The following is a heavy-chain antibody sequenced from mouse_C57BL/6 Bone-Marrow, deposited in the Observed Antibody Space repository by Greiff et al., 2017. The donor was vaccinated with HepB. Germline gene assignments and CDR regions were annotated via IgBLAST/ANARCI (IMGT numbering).Heavy chain of an antibody. J-gene: IGHJ3*01. D-gene: IGHD1-1*01. CDR1: GFTFSDYG. CDR3: ARQQDYYGSSRGFAY. CDR2: ISNLAYSI. Sequence: EVQGVESGGGLVQPGGSLKLSCAASGFTFSDYGMAWVRQAPRKGPEWVAFISNLAYSIYYADTVTGRFTISRENAKNTLYLEMSSLRSEDTAMYDCARQQDYYGSSRGFAYWGQGTLVTVSA. V-gene: IGHV5-15*01.